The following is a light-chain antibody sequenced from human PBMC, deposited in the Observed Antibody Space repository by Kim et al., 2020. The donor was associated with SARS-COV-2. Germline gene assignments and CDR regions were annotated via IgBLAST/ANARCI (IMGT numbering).Light chain of an antibody. J-gene: IGKJ1*01. Sequence: ASVGDRVTSTCRASQYIANSLAWYQQKPGKVPKLLIYAASTLQSGVPSRFSGSGSGTEFTLTIGSLQTEDVATYYCQKYNSAPWTFGPGTKVEIK. CDR3: QKYNSAPWT. CDR1: QYIANS. V-gene: IGKV1-27*01. CDR2: AAS.